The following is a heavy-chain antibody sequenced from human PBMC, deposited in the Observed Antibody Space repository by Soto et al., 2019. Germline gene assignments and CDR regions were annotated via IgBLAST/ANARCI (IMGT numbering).Heavy chain of an antibody. V-gene: IGHV4-59*01. CDR3: ARASHNWNSPYRIDY. J-gene: IGHJ4*02. Sequence: PSETLSLTCTVSGGSISSYYWSWIRQPPGKGLEWIGYIYYSGSTNYNPSLKSRVTISVDTSKNQFSLKLSSVTAADTAVYYCARASHNWNSPYRIDYWGQGTLVTVSS. D-gene: IGHD1-7*01. CDR1: GGSISSYY. CDR2: IYYSGST.